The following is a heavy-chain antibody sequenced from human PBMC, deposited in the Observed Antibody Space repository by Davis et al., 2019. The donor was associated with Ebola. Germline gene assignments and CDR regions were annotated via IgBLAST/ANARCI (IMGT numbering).Heavy chain of an antibody. CDR1: GFTFSNFA. Sequence: GGSLRLSCAASGFTFSNFAMRWVRQAPGKGLEWVSTLSGSATSTYYADSLKGRFTISRDNSKSTLYLQINSLRLEDTAVYYCAREPDSRSWTIDYWGQGTLVTVSS. CDR2: LSGSATST. V-gene: IGHV3-23*01. D-gene: IGHD6-13*01. CDR3: AREPDSRSWTIDY. J-gene: IGHJ4*02.